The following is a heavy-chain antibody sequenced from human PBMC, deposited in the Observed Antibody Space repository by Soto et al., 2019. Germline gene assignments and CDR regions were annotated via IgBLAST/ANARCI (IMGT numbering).Heavy chain of an antibody. D-gene: IGHD6-19*01. Sequence: ASVKVSCKASGYTFTSYGISWVRQAPGQGLEWMGWISAYNGNTNYAQKLQGRVTMTTDTSTSTAYMELRSLRSDDTAVYYCARGYSSGWYAAWFDPWGQGTLVTAPQ. CDR2: ISAYNGNT. J-gene: IGHJ5*02. CDR1: GYTFTSYG. V-gene: IGHV1-18*01. CDR3: ARGYSSGWYAAWFDP.